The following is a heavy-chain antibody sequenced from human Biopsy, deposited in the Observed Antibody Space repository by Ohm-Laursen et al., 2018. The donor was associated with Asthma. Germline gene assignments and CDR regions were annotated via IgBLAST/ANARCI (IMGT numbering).Heavy chain of an antibody. CDR2: IKHDGTEK. Sequence: SLRLSCAASGFTFGDYWMSWVRPVPGKGLEWVANIKHDGTEKNRVDSLKGRFTISRDNAKNSLYLQRNSLRAEDTAVYYCARTFHFWSPYHAEHYQLWGQGTLVTVSS. CDR1: GFTFGDYW. CDR3: ARTFHFWSPYHAEHYQL. D-gene: IGHD3-3*02. V-gene: IGHV3-7*01. J-gene: IGHJ1*01.